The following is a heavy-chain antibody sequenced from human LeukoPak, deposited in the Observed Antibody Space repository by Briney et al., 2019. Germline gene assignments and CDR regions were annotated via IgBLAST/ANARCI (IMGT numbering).Heavy chain of an antibody. CDR2: ISTYNGNT. V-gene: IGHV1-18*01. Sequence: ASVKVSCKASGYTFTRYGIRWVRQAPGKGLEWMGWISTYNGNTNYAQKFQGRVTMTTDTSTSTDYMELRSLRSDDTAVDYCARDLLYFPDWGQGTLVTVAS. CDR1: GYTFTRYG. J-gene: IGHJ1*01. CDR3: ARDLLYFPD.